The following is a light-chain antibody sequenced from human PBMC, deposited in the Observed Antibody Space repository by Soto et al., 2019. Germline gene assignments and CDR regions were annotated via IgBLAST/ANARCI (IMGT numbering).Light chain of an antibody. CDR1: QSISSY. CDR3: QQSYSTPQT. J-gene: IGKJ1*01. Sequence: DLQMTQSPSSLSASVGDRVTITCRASQSISSYLNWYQQKPGKAPKLLIYAASSLQSGVPSRFSGSGSGTDFTLTISSLQPEDFATYDCQQSYSTPQTFGQGTKVEIK. CDR2: AAS. V-gene: IGKV1-39*01.